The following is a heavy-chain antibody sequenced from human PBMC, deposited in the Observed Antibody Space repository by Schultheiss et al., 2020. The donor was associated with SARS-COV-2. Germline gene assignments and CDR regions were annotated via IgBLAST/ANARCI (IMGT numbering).Heavy chain of an antibody. Sequence: GGSLRLSCAASGFTFSKSWMSWVRQAPEKGLQWVANIKLDGSETYYVDSVKGRFTISRDNAKNSLYLQMNSLRTEDTAVYYCARDREWLGSFDYWGQGTLVTVSS. J-gene: IGHJ4*02. CDR3: ARDREWLGSFDY. CDR2: IKLDGSET. CDR1: GFTFSKSW. D-gene: IGHD6-19*01. V-gene: IGHV3-7*01.